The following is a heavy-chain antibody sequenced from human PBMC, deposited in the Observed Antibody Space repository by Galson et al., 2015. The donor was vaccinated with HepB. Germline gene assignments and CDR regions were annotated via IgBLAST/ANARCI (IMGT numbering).Heavy chain of an antibody. V-gene: IGHV3-30*03. CDR1: GFTFNTYS. D-gene: IGHD2-2*01. J-gene: IGHJ4*02. CDR3: ARGGLPAAPTYFFGH. CDR2: ISADGVTT. Sequence: SLRLSCAGSGFTFNTYSMHWVRQAPGMGLEWVAVISADGVTTYYADSVRGRFTISRDNSKNTLYLQMSSLRPEDAATYYCARGGLPAAPTYFFGHWGQGALVTVSS.